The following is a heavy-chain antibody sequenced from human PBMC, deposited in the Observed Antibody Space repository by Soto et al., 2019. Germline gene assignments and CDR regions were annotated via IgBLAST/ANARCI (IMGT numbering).Heavy chain of an antibody. V-gene: IGHV3-11*01. Sequence: QVQLVESGGGLVKPGGSLRLSCAASGFISSDYYMSWNRQAPGKGLEYISYISSSDDTIYNADSVRGRFTISRDNARNSLYLQMNSLRVDDTAVYYCARDRSSSWYGRGYYYYGMDVWGQGTTVTVSS. D-gene: IGHD6-13*01. CDR2: ISSSDDTI. CDR1: GFISSDYY. CDR3: ARDRSSSWYGRGYYYYGMDV. J-gene: IGHJ6*02.